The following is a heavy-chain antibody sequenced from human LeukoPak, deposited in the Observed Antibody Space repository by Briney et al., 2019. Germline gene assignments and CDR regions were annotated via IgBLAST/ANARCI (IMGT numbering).Heavy chain of an antibody. V-gene: IGHV2-5*02. CDR3: AHIMYCGGDCYSVFDY. Sequence: SGPTLVNPTQTLALTCTFSGFSLSTSGVGVGWIRQPPGKALEWLALIYWDDDKRYSPSLKSRLTITKDTSKNQVVLTMTNMDPVDTATYYCAHIMYCGGDCYSVFDYWGQGTLVTVSS. CDR1: GFSLSTSGVG. CDR2: IYWDDDK. J-gene: IGHJ4*02. D-gene: IGHD2-21*02.